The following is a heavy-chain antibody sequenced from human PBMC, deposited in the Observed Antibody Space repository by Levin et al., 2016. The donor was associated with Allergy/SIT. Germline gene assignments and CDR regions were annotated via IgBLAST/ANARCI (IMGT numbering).Heavy chain of an antibody. CDR2: ISSGGGT. D-gene: IGHD3-10*01. CDR3: ARLLTRRGVRGIFKVGFDP. V-gene: IGHV4-59*11. CDR1: GDSITSHF. J-gene: IGHJ5*02. Sequence: SETLSLTCTVSGDSITSHFWAWIRQAPGKGLEWTAYISSGGGTIYNPSLKGRLSISMDTSKNQFSLGLTSVTAADTAVYYCARLLTRRGVRGIFKVGFDPWGQGTLVTVSS.